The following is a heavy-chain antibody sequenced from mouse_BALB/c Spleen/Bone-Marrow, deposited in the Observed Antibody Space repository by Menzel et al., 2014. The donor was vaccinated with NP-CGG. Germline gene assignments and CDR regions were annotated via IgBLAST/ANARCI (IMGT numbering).Heavy chain of an antibody. D-gene: IGHD1-1*01. CDR2: NDPYSGGT. CDR1: GYAFTNYN. Sequence: VQLQQSGPELVKPGASVKVSCKAPGYAFTNYNMYWVKRSHGKSLEWIGYNDPYSGGTNYNQKFKGKATLTVDKSSSTAYMHLNSLTSEDSAVYYCARLGTTAVPDYWGQGTTLTVSS. CDR3: ARLGTTAVPDY. J-gene: IGHJ2*01. V-gene: IGHV1S135*01.